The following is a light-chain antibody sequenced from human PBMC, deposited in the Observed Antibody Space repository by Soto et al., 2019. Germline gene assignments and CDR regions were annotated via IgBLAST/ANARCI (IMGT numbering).Light chain of an antibody. J-gene: IGKJ1*01. CDR3: QQYGSLPRT. CDR1: QSVDSSY. CDR2: DAS. Sequence: EIVLTQSPGTLSLSPGERATLSCRASQSVDSSYLAWYQQKPGQAPRLLIYDASSRATGIPDRFSGSGSGTDFTLIISRLEPEDFAVYYCQQYGSLPRTFGQGTKVEI. V-gene: IGKV3-20*01.